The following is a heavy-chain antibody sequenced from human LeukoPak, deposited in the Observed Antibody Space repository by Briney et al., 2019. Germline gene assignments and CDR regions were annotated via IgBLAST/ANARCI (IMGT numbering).Heavy chain of an antibody. J-gene: IGHJ5*02. D-gene: IGHD6-13*01. V-gene: IGHV4-4*02. Sequence: KPSGTLSLTCAVSGGSISSSNWWSWVRQPPGKGLEWIGEIYHSGSTYYNPSLKSRVTISVDTSKNQFSLKLNSVTAADTAVYYCARDEGSSWFSGGYDNWFDPWGQGTLVTVSS. CDR1: GGSISSSNW. CDR3: ARDEGSSWFSGGYDNWFDP. CDR2: IYHSGST.